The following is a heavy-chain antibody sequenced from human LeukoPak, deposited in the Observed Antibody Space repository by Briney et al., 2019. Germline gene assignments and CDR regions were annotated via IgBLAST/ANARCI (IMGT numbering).Heavy chain of an antibody. CDR1: GGSISSYY. CDR3: ARIRRPLRGYFDH. CDR2: INQIGNT. V-gene: IGHV4-34*01. D-gene: IGHD3-16*01. J-gene: IGHJ4*02. Sequence: SETLSLTCTVSGGSISSYYWSWIRQSPGKGLEWIGEINQIGNTNYIPSLKSRLTISIDTSNNQFSLNLTSVTAADTGVYYCARIRRPLRGYFDHWGQGTLVT.